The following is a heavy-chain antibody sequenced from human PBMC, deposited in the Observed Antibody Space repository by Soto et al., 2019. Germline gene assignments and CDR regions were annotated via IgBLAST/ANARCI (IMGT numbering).Heavy chain of an antibody. CDR1: GYTFGDYH. J-gene: IGHJ6*02. V-gene: IGHV1-2*02. CDR3: ATYRGLSYYYGMDV. Sequence: GASVKVSCKASGYTFGDYHINWVRQAPGQGLEWMGWINPGSGDSTYAQKFQGRVTLTTDTSITTAHMELSSLTSDDTAVYYCATYRGLSYYYGMDVWGQGTTVTVSS. CDR2: INPGSGDS. D-gene: IGHD1-26*01.